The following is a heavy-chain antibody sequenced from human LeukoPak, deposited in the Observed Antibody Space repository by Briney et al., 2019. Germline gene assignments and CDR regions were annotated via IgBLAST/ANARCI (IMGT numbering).Heavy chain of an antibody. Sequence: PGGSLRLSCAASGFTFSSYGMHWVRQAPGKGLEWVAFIRYDGSNKYYADSVKGRFTISRDNSKNTLYLQMNSLRAEDTAVYYCAKRGSITIFGVAHMDVWGKGTTVTVSS. D-gene: IGHD3-3*01. CDR1: GFTFSSYG. J-gene: IGHJ6*03. V-gene: IGHV3-30*02. CDR2: IRYDGSNK. CDR3: AKRGSITIFGVAHMDV.